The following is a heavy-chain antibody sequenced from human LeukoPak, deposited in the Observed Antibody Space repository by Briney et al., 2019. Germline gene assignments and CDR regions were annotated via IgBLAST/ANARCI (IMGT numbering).Heavy chain of an antibody. V-gene: IGHV3-7*03. CDR3: AKDPNGDYVGAFDM. J-gene: IGHJ3*02. Sequence: GGSLRLSCTASGFIFSSHWMTWVRQSPGKGLEWVANIKEDGSVKYYVDSVKGRFTISRDNTKNALYLQMNSLRADDTAVYHCAKDPNGDYVGAFDMWGQGTMVTVSS. CDR2: IKEDGSVK. D-gene: IGHD4-17*01. CDR1: GFIFSSHW.